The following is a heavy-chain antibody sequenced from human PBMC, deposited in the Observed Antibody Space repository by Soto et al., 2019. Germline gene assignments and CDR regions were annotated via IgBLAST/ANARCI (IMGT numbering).Heavy chain of an antibody. V-gene: IGHV1-46*03. Sequence: PPVKFSCKESGDTFTSYYLHWVRQAPGQGLEWMGIINPSGGSTSYAQKFQGRVTMTRDTSTSTVYMELGSLRSEDTAVYYCARGLVDTAYAAFDIWGQGTMVTVSS. CDR1: GDTFTSYY. CDR3: ARGLVDTAYAAFDI. J-gene: IGHJ3*02. CDR2: INPSGGST. D-gene: IGHD5-18*01.